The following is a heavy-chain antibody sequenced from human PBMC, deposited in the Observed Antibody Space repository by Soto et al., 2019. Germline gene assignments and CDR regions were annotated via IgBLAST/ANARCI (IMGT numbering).Heavy chain of an antibody. Sequence: EVQLVESGGGLIQPGGSLRLSCAVSGFTVSNNYMSWVRQAPGKGLEGVSVIYSGGYTAYGDSVKGRFTISRDNSNNPLFFQMKRLGPANPAVFYCAAHPGGGGYWGQGTLVTVSS. CDR3: AAHPGGGGY. V-gene: IGHV3-53*01. CDR1: GFTVSNNY. CDR2: IYSGGYT. D-gene: IGHD3-10*01. J-gene: IGHJ4*02.